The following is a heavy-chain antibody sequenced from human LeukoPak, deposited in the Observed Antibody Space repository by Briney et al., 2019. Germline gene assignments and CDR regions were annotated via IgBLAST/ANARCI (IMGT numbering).Heavy chain of an antibody. J-gene: IGHJ6*03. V-gene: IGHV4-34*01. D-gene: IGHD2-2*01. CDR2: INHSGST. CDR1: GGPFSGYY. Sequence: SETLSLTCAVYGGPFSGYYWSWIRQPPGKGLEWIGEINHSGSTNYNPSLKSRVTISVDTSKNQFSLKLSSVTAADTAVYYCARHGTYCSSTSCYYYYYYMDVWGKGTTVTVSS. CDR3: ARHGTYCSSTSCYYYYYYMDV.